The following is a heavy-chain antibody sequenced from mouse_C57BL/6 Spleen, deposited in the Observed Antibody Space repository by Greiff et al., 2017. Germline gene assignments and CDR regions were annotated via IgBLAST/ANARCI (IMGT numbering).Heavy chain of an antibody. D-gene: IGHD1-1*01. J-gene: IGHJ1*03. Sequence: QVQLQQSGPGLVQPSQSLSITCTVSGFSLTSYGVHWVRQSPGKGLEWLGVIWRGGSTDYNAAFMSRLSITKDNSKGQVFFKMNSLQADDTAIYYCAENMGYGSSYDCDVWGTGTTVTVSS. V-gene: IGHV2-5*01. CDR1: GFSLTSYG. CDR3: AENMGYGSSYDCDV. CDR2: IWRGGST.